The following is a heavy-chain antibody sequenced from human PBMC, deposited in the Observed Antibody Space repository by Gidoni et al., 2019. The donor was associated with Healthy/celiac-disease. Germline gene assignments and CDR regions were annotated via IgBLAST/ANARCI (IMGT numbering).Heavy chain of an antibody. CDR1: GFTFSSYW. CDR2: IKQDGSEK. D-gene: IGHD3-3*01. J-gene: IGHJ3*02. CDR3: ARERVYDFWSGYYTIPAAFDI. Sequence: EVQLVESGGGLVQPGGSLRLSCAASGFTFSSYWMSWVRQAPGKGLEWVANIKQDGSEKYYVDSVKGRFTISRDNAKNSLYLQMNSLRAEDTAVYYCARERVYDFWSGYYTIPAAFDIWGQGTMVTVSS. V-gene: IGHV3-7*01.